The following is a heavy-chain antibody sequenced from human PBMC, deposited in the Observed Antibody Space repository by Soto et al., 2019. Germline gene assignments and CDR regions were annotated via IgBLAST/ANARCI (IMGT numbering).Heavy chain of an antibody. J-gene: IGHJ4*02. V-gene: IGHV3-30*18. CDR1: GFTFSSYG. CDR2: ISYDGSNK. Sequence: GGSLRLSCAASGFTFSSYGMHWVRQAPGKGLEWVAVISYDGSNKYYADSVKGRFTISRDNSKNTLYLQMNSLRAEDTAVYYCAKDRVDYWGQGTLVTVSS. CDR3: AKDRVDY.